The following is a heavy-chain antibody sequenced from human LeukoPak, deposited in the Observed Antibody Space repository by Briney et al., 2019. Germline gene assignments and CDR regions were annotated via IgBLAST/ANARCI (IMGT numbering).Heavy chain of an antibody. Sequence: GGSLRLSCAASGFTFSTYIMNWVRQAPGKGLEWISYIHSSSGTVYYADSVKGRFTISRDNAKNSLYLQMNSLRDEDTAVYYCARDRLGAGSFDIWGQGTIVTVSS. CDR2: IHSSSGTV. J-gene: IGHJ3*02. CDR3: ARDRLGAGSFDI. V-gene: IGHV3-48*02. D-gene: IGHD7-27*01. CDR1: GFTFSTYI.